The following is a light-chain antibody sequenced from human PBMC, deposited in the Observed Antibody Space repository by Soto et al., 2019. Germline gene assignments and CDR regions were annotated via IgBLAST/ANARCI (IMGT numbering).Light chain of an antibody. Sequence: EIQLTQSPSSLSASVGDRITITCRSSQSISRYLNWYQQRPGTAPKVLIFGANSLQSGVPSRFSGSGSGTEFTLTISSLQSEDFAVYYCQQYNSYSVTFGQGTKVDIK. V-gene: IGKV1-39*01. CDR1: QSISRY. CDR3: QQYNSYSVT. CDR2: GAN. J-gene: IGKJ1*01.